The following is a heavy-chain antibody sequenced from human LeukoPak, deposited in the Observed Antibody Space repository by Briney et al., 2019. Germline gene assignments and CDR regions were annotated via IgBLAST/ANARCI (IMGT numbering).Heavy chain of an antibody. D-gene: IGHD2-15*01. V-gene: IGHV3-23*01. CDR2: VGGGGGST. Sequence: GGSLRLSCAASGFTFSTYAMSWVRQAPGKGLEWVSAVGGGGGSTYYADSVKGRFTISRDNSKNMLYLQMNSLRAEDTAVYYCAKFRSCSGGSCYRAFDYWGQGILVTVSS. CDR1: GFTFSTYA. CDR3: AKFRSCSGGSCYRAFDY. J-gene: IGHJ4*02.